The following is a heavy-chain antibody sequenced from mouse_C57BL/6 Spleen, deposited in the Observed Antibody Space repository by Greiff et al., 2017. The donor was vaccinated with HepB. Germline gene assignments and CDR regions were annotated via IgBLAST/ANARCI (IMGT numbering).Heavy chain of an antibody. CDR2: IYPGDGAT. Sequence: VQLQQSGAELVKPGASVKISCKASGYAFSSYWMHWVKQRPGKGLEWIGQIYPGDGATNYNGKFKGKATLTADKSSSTAYMQLSSLTSEDSAVYFCARSGVNAFAYWGQGTLVTVSA. CDR1: GYAFSSYW. J-gene: IGHJ3*01. V-gene: IGHV1-80*01. D-gene: IGHD1-3*01. CDR3: ARSGVNAFAY.